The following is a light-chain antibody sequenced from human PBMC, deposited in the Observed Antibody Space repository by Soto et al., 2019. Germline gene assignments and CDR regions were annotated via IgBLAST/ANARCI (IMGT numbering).Light chain of an antibody. CDR1: QRVSSSY. CDR3: QQYGDSSWT. CDR2: ASS. J-gene: IGKJ1*01. V-gene: IGKV3-20*01. Sequence: EIVLTQSPGTLSSSPGERATLSCRASQRVSSSYLAWYQHKPGQAPRLLIYASSSRATGIPDRFGGSGSGRDFTLTISRLEPEDFAVYYCQQYGDSSWTFGQGTKVEIK.